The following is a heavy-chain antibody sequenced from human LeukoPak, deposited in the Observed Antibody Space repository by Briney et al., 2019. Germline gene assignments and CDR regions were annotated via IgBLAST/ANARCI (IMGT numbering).Heavy chain of an antibody. D-gene: IGHD3-10*02. J-gene: IGHJ4*02. CDR1: GGSFSGYY. Sequence: SETLSLTCALDGGSFSGYYWSWIRQPPGKGLEWIGEINHSGSTNYNPSLKSRVTISVDTSKNQFSLKLSSVTAADTAVYYCAWSKFGELDYWGQGTLVTVSS. CDR2: INHSGST. CDR3: AWSKFGELDY. V-gene: IGHV4-34*01.